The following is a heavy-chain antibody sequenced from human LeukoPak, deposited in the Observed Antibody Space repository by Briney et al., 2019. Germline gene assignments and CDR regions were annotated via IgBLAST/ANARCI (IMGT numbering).Heavy chain of an antibody. CDR2: ISGSGGST. CDR1: GFTFSSYA. D-gene: IGHD6-13*01. V-gene: IGHV3-23*01. Sequence: GGSLRLSCAASGFTFSSYAMSWVRQAPGKGLEWVSAISGSGGSTYYADSVKGRFTISRDNSKNTLYLQMNSLRAEDTAVYYCARTAGYSSSWYPPFRYYLDYWGQGTLVTVSS. CDR3: ARTAGYSSSWYPPFRYYLDY. J-gene: IGHJ4*02.